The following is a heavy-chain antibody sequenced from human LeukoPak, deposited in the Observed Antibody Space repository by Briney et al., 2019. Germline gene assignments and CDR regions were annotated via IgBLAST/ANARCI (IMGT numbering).Heavy chain of an antibody. D-gene: IGHD3-9*01. Sequence: GGSLRLSCAASGFTFSSYEMNWVRQAPGKGLEWVSYISSSSSTIYYADSVKGRFTISRDNAKNSLYLQLNSLRAEDTAVYYCAREYVGGTPLYFDWSIMGGWFDPWGQGTLVTVSS. J-gene: IGHJ5*02. V-gene: IGHV3-48*01. CDR1: GFTFSSYE. CDR2: ISSSSSTI. CDR3: AREYVGGTPLYFDWSIMGGWFDP.